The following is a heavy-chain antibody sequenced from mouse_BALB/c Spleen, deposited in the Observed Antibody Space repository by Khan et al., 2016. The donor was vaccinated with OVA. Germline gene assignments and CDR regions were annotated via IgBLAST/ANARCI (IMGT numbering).Heavy chain of an antibody. Sequence: VQLQESGGEVVRPGTSVEISCKASGYTFTNYWLGWLRQRPGHGLEWIGDIYPGGYFTNYNEQFKGKATLTVDTSSNTADMQLSSLTSEDSAVYFCARWATWYFDVWGAGTTVTVSS. D-gene: IGHD3-1*01. V-gene: IGHV1-63*02. J-gene: IGHJ1*01. CDR2: IYPGGYFT. CDR1: GYTFTNYW. CDR3: ARWATWYFDV.